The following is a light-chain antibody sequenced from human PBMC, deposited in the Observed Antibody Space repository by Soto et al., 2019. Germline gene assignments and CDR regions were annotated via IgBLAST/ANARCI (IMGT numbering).Light chain of an antibody. J-gene: IGKJ4*01. CDR2: GAS. CDR3: QPYNNWPLT. V-gene: IGKV3-15*01. Sequence: EIVLTQSPGTLSLSPGDRATLSCRASQSVSSSYLAWYQQKPGQPPRLLVYGASTRATDIPARFSGSRSGAEFTLTINSLQSEDFAVYYCQPYNNWPLTFGGGTKVDI. CDR1: QSVSSSY.